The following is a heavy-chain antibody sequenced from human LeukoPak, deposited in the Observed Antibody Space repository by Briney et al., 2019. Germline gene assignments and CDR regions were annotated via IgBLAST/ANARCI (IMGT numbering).Heavy chain of an antibody. D-gene: IGHD7-27*01. CDR2: ISSSGTTI. Sequence: GGSLRLSCAASGFTFSSYEMNWVRQAPGKGLEWVSYISSSGTTIYYVDSVKGRFTISRDNAENSLYLQMNSLKAEDTAVYYCGRFTRSGDSVYWGQGTLVTVSS. CDR1: GFTFSSYE. J-gene: IGHJ4*02. V-gene: IGHV3-48*03. CDR3: GRFTRSGDSVY.